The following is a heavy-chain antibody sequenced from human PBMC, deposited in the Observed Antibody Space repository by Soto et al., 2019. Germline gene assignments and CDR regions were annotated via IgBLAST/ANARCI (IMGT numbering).Heavy chain of an antibody. CDR2: INHLTTT. V-gene: IGHV4-34*01. CDR1: GGSFSSYH. Sequence: SETLSLTCAVYGGSFSSYHWSWIRQTPGKGLEWIGEINHLTTTNYNPSLKSRVIISLDTPKNQFSLKLSSVTAADTAVYYCARGYDTALAPIFWGQGTTVTVS. J-gene: IGHJ6*02. CDR3: ARGYDTALAPIF. D-gene: IGHD5-18*01.